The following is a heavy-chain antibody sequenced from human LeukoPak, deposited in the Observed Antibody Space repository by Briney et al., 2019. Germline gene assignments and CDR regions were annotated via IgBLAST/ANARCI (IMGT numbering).Heavy chain of an antibody. CDR3: SEGYFEPFDH. Sequence: SETLSLTCVVSGASVSSSHWNWIRRLPGKGLECIGCLSYTGKTDYNPSLTSRVTISLDTSKNQVSLKLRSVTAADTAVYYCSEGYFEPFDHWGQGTLVTVSS. D-gene: IGHD2/OR15-2a*01. J-gene: IGHJ4*02. CDR2: LSYTGKT. V-gene: IGHV4-59*02. CDR1: GASVSSSH.